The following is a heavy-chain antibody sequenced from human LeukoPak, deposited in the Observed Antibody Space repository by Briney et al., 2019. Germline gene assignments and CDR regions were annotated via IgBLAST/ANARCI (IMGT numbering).Heavy chain of an antibody. D-gene: IGHD3-16*02. CDR3: AKEGRSSHFYYGMDV. V-gene: IGHV3-23*01. Sequence: GSLRHSSAASGFTFISYDLSWVGPGPRLVLHWVSPISGSGGSTYYADSVKGRFTISRDNSKNTLYLQMNSLRAEDTAVYYCAKEGRSSHFYYGMDVWGQGTTVTVSS. CDR2: ISGSGGST. CDR1: GFTFISYD. J-gene: IGHJ6*02.